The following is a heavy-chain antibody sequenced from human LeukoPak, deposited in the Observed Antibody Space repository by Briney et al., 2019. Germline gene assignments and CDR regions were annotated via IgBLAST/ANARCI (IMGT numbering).Heavy chain of an antibody. Sequence: ASVKVSCKASGYTFSDYDVNWVRQAPGQGLEWMGWMNPTSGDTGYAQKFQGRVTMTRSMSRNTAYMELSRLRSEDTAVYFCARVVMKAFYYYYMDVWGKGTTIIISS. CDR3: ARVVMKAFYYYYMDV. CDR1: GYTFSDYD. CDR2: MNPTSGDT. D-gene: IGHD2-21*01. V-gene: IGHV1-8*01. J-gene: IGHJ6*03.